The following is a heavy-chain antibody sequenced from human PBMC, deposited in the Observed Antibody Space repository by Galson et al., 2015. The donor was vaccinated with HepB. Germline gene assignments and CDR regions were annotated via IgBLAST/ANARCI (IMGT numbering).Heavy chain of an antibody. CDR1: RGTFSSYA. CDR2: IIPIFGTA. J-gene: IGHJ4*02. Sequence: SVKVSCKASRGTFSSYAISWVRQAPGQGLEWMGGIIPIFGTANYAQKFQGRVTITADESTSTAYMELSSLRSEDTAVYYCAAALPRGGTPFDYWGQGTLVTVSS. CDR3: AAALPRGGTPFDY. V-gene: IGHV1-69*13. D-gene: IGHD2-15*01.